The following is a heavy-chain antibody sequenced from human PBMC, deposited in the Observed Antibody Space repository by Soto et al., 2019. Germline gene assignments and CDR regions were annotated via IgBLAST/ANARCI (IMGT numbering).Heavy chain of an antibody. CDR1: GYSFTSYW. D-gene: IGHD2-2*01. J-gene: IGHJ5*02. Sequence: GESLKISCKGSGYSFTSYWISWVRQMPGKGLEWMGRIDPSDSYTNYSPSFQGHVTISADKSISTAYLQWSSLKASDTAMYYCARHRSIVVVPAAVHWFDPWGQGTLVTGSS. CDR2: IDPSDSYT. V-gene: IGHV5-10-1*01. CDR3: ARHRSIVVVPAAVHWFDP.